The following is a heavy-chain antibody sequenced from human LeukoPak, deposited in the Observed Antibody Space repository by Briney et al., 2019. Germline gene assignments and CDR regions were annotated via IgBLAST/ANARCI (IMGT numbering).Heavy chain of an antibody. Sequence: SETLSLTCTVSGGSISSYYWSWIRQPPGKGLEWIGYIYYSGSTNYNPSLKSRVTISVDTSKNQFSLRLSSVTAADTAMYFCARAYSRSYSHFDDWGQGTLVTVSS. CDR1: GGSISSYY. V-gene: IGHV4-59*08. CDR2: IYYSGST. J-gene: IGHJ4*02. D-gene: IGHD1-26*01. CDR3: ARAYSRSYSHFDD.